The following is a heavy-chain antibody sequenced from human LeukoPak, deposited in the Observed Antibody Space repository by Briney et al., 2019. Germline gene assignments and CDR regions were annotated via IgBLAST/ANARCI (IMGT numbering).Heavy chain of an antibody. Sequence: GGSLRLSCAASGFTFSDYYMSWIREAPGKGLEWVSYISSSGSTIYYADSVKGRFTISRDNAKNSLYLQMNSLRAEDTAVYYCARVGVEEQLVPFDYWGQGTLVTVSS. CDR1: GFTFSDYY. CDR3: ARVGVEEQLVPFDY. V-gene: IGHV3-11*01. J-gene: IGHJ4*02. CDR2: ISSSGSTI. D-gene: IGHD6-13*01.